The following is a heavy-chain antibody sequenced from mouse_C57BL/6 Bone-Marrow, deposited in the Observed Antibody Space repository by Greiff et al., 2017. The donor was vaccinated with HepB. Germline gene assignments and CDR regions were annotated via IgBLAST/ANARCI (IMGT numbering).Heavy chain of an antibody. Sequence: DVKLQESGPGLVKPSQSLSLTCSVTGYSITSGYYWNWIRQFPGNKLEWMGYISYDGSNNYNPSLKNRISITRDTSKNQFFLKLNSVTTEDTATYYCAREGSTMIKDAMDYWGQGTSVTVSS. V-gene: IGHV3-6*01. D-gene: IGHD2-4*01. CDR2: ISYDGSN. J-gene: IGHJ4*01. CDR3: AREGSTMIKDAMDY. CDR1: GYSITSGYY.